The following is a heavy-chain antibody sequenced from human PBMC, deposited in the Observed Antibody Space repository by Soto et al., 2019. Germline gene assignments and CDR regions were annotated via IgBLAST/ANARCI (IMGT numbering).Heavy chain of an antibody. CDR3: ARGAREYYDYIWGSYSTPWGAFDI. CDR2: IYYSGST. V-gene: IGHV4-59*01. D-gene: IGHD3-16*01. Sequence: PSETLSLTCTVSGGSISSYYWSWIRQPPGKGLEWIGYIYYSGSTNYNPSLKSRVTISVDTSKNQFSLKLSSVTAADTAVYYCARGAREYYDYIWGSYSTPWGAFDIWGQGTMVTVSS. CDR1: GGSISSYY. J-gene: IGHJ3*02.